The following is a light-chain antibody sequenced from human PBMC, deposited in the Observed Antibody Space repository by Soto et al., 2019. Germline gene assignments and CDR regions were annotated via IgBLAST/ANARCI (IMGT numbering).Light chain of an antibody. J-gene: IGKJ1*01. CDR2: DAS. CDR3: QQFGSLPWT. CDR1: QSVSSH. V-gene: IGKV3-20*01. Sequence: EIVLTQSPATLSLSPGERATVSCRASQSVSSHLAWYQQKRGQAPRLLIYDASSRASGIPARFSGSGSGTDFTLTISRLEPEDSAVYYCQQFGSLPWTFGQGTKVDI.